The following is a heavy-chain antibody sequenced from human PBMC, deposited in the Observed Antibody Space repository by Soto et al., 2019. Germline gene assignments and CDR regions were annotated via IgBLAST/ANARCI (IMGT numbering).Heavy chain of an antibody. J-gene: IGHJ3*02. CDR1: GYTFTSYA. Sequence: ASVKVSCKASGYTFTSYAMRWVRQAPGQRLEWMGWINAGNGNTKYSQKFQGRVTITRDTSASTAYMELSSLRSEDTAVYYCARFGYSLPYGAFDIWGQGTMVTVSS. CDR3: ARFGYSLPYGAFDI. V-gene: IGHV1-3*01. D-gene: IGHD5-18*01. CDR2: INAGNGNT.